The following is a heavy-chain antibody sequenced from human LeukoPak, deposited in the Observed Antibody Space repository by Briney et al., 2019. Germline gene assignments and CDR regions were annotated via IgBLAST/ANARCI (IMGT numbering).Heavy chain of an antibody. J-gene: IGHJ4*02. D-gene: IGHD5-12*01. CDR3: AKDRSLYSGYDWGYFDY. V-gene: IGHV3-23*01. CDR2: ISGSGGST. CDR1: GFTFSSYA. Sequence: GGSLRLSCAASGFTFSSYAMSWVRQAPGKGLEWVSAISGSGGSTYYADSMKGRFTISRDNSKNTLYLQMNSLRAEDTAVYYCAKDRSLYSGYDWGYFDYWGQGTLATVSS.